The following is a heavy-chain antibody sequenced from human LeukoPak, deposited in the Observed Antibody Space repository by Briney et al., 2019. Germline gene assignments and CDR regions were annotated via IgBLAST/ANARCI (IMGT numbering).Heavy chain of an antibody. D-gene: IGHD5-18*01. CDR1: GGTFSSYA. CDR2: IIPIFGTA. Sequence: ASVKVSCKASGGTFSSYAISWVRQAPGQGLEWMGGIIPIFGTANYAQKFQGRVTITADESTSTAYMELSSLRSEDTAVYYCARGSGYSYGSPAYYFDYWGQGTLVTVSP. CDR3: ARGSGYSYGSPAYYFDY. J-gene: IGHJ4*02. V-gene: IGHV1-69*13.